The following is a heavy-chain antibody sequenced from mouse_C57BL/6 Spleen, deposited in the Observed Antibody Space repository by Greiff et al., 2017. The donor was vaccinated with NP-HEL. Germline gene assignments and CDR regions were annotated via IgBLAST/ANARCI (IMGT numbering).Heavy chain of an antibody. Sequence: VQLQQSGAELVRPGSSVKLSCKASGYTFTSYWMHWVKQRPIQGLEWIGNIDPSDSETHYNQKFKDKATLTVDKSSSTAHMQLSSLTSEDSAVYYCARDYGSSYWYFDVWGTGTTVTVSS. CDR2: IDPSDSET. D-gene: IGHD1-1*01. J-gene: IGHJ1*03. CDR3: ARDYGSSYWYFDV. CDR1: GYTFTSYW. V-gene: IGHV1-52*01.